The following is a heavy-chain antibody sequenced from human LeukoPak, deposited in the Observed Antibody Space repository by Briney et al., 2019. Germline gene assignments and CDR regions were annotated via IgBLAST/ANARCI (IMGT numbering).Heavy chain of an antibody. CDR3: ARSIGAAGTGYHGMDV. CDR1: GFSFSTYS. D-gene: IGHD6-13*01. J-gene: IGHJ6*02. CDR2: IDSSSSTI. Sequence: GGSLRLSCAASGFSFSTYSMNWVRQAPGKGLEWVSYIDSSSSTIYYADSVKGRFTISRDNAKNSLYLQMNSLRAEDTAVYYCARSIGAAGTGYHGMDVWGQGTTVTVSS. V-gene: IGHV3-48*01.